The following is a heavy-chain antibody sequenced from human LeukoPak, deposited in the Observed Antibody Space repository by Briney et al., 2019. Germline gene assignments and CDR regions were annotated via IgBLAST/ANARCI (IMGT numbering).Heavy chain of an antibody. V-gene: IGHV1-8*01. CDR3: ARVSRLRHHIVVVPAAMQDSDYDSSGQPLAY. CDR1: GYTFTSYD. CDR2: INPTRGNT. Sequence: ASVKVSCKASGYTFTSYDINWVRQAPDQGLEWLDGINPTRGNTGNAKKFQARVTMTRNTSISTAYMELSSLRSEDTAVYYCARVSRLRHHIVVVPAAMQDSDYDSSGQPLAYWGQGTLVTVSS. D-gene: IGHD2-2*01. J-gene: IGHJ4*02.